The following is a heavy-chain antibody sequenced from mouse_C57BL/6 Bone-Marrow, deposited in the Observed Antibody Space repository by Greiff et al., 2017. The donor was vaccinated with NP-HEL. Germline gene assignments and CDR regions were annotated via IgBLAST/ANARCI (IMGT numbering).Heavy chain of an antibody. Sequence: VQLQQSGAELVRPGASVKLSCTASGFNIKDYYMHWVKQRPEQGLEWIGRIDPEDGDTEYAPKFQGKATMTADTSSNTAYLQLSSLTSEDTAVYYCTTSYSNYPWFAYWGQGTLVTVSA. CDR3: TTSYSNYPWFAY. D-gene: IGHD2-5*01. J-gene: IGHJ3*01. CDR1: GFNIKDYY. V-gene: IGHV14-1*01. CDR2: IDPEDGDT.